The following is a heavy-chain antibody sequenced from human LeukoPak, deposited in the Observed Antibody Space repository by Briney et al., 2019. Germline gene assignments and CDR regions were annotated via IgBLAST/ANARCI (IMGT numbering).Heavy chain of an antibody. V-gene: IGHV4-39*01. CDR1: GGSISSSSYY. J-gene: IGHJ4*02. CDR2: IYYSGST. CDR3: ARHYRNCRVGSCSDY. Sequence: PSETLSLTCTVSGGSISSSSYYWGWIRQPPGKGLEWIGSIYYSGSTYYNPSLKSRVTISVDTSKNQFSLKLSSVTAADTAVYYCARHYRNCRVGSCSDYWGQGTLVTVSS. D-gene: IGHD2-15*01.